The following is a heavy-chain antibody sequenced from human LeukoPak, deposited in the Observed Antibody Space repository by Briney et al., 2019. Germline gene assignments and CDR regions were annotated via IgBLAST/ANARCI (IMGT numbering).Heavy chain of an antibody. CDR1: GFSFSTYA. Sequence: GGSLRLSCAASGFSFSTYAMSWVRQAPGKGLEFVPSVGAGGGSTYYADSVKGRFAISRDNSASTLYLQMNSLRADDTAIYFCAIDPYSSGWMGGDYFDYWGQGTLVTVSS. D-gene: IGHD6-19*01. CDR2: VGAGGGST. J-gene: IGHJ4*02. CDR3: AIDPYSSGWMGGDYFDY. V-gene: IGHV3-23*01.